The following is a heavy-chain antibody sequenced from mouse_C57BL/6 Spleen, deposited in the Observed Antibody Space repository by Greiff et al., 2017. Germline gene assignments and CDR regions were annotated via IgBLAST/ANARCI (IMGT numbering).Heavy chain of an antibody. J-gene: IGHJ4*01. CDR2: ISDGGSYT. CDR3: ARDGSSYLYYAMDY. D-gene: IGHD1-1*01. V-gene: IGHV5-4*01. CDR1: GFTFSSYA. Sequence: EVQGVESGGGLVKPGGSLKLSCAASGFTFSSYAMSWVRQTPEKRLEWVATISDGGSYTYYPDNVKGRFTISRDNAKNNLYLQMSHLKSEDTAMYYCARDGSSYLYYAMDYWGQGTSVTVSS.